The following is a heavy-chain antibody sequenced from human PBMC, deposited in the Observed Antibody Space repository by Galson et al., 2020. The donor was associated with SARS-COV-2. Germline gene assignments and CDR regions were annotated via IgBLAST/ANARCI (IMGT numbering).Heavy chain of an antibody. V-gene: IGHV4-31*03. Sequence: SQTLSLTCTVSGGSISSAGYYWSWIRQHPGKGLEWIGYIYYSGSTYYNPSLKSRVTISVDTSKKQFSLKLSSVTAADTAVYYCARGYGGNLFFDYWGQGTLVTVSS. CDR3: ARGYGGNLFFDY. CDR1: GGSISSAGYY. CDR2: IYYSGST. D-gene: IGHD2-21*01. J-gene: IGHJ4*02.